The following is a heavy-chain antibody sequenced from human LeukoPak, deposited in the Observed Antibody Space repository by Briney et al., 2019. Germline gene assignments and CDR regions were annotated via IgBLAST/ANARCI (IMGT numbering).Heavy chain of an antibody. CDR3: AAAFDY. D-gene: IGHD6-25*01. CDR2: TYFGGNT. CDR1: GGSISSSSYY. V-gene: IGHV4-39*05. Sequence: PSETPPLTCTVSGGSISSSSYYWGWIRQPPGKGLEWIGNTYFGGNTYFNPSLKSRVTISVDTSKNQFSLELNSVTAADTAVYYCAAAFDYWGQGTLVTVSS. J-gene: IGHJ4*02.